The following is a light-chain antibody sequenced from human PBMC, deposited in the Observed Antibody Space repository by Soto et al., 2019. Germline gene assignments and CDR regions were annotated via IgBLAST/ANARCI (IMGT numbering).Light chain of an antibody. CDR3: ATWDDSLNGWV. CDR1: SSNIGAGYA. Sequence: QSVLTQPPSVSGAPGQRVTISCTGSSSNIGAGYAVHWYQQLPGKAPKLLIYGNTNRPSGVPDRFSGSKSGTSASLAISGLQSEDESDYYCATWDDSLNGWVFGGGTKLTVL. J-gene: IGLJ3*02. CDR2: GNT. V-gene: IGLV1-40*01.